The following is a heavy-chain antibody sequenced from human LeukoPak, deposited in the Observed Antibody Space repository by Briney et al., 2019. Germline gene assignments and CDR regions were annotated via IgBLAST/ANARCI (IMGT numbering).Heavy chain of an antibody. V-gene: IGHV3-7*01. CDR2: VGPDGSKK. CDR1: GFIFSNYF. CDR3: VRYRDGVESIGSKFDY. J-gene: IGHJ4*02. Sequence: GSLSLSCEGSGFIFSNYFMTWVRQPPGKGLEWVANVGPDGSKKNYANSVNGRFTISKDNPRNLFYLGMNNLRAEDTAVYYCVRYRDGVESIGSKFDYWGQGTLVTVSS. D-gene: IGHD5-24*01.